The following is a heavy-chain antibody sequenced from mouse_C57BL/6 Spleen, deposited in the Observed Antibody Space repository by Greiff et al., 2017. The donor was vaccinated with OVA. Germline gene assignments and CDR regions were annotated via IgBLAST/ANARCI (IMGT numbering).Heavy chain of an antibody. CDR3: VRLRGRDYAMDY. V-gene: IGHV10-1*01. CDR1: GFSFNTYA. Sequence: EVKVVESGGGLVQPKGSLKLSCAASGFSFNTYAMNWVRQAPGKGLEWVARIRSKSNNYATYYADSVKDRFTISRDDSESMLYLQMNNLKTEDTAMYYCVRLRGRDYAMDYWGQGTSVTVSS. CDR2: IRSKSNNYAT. J-gene: IGHJ4*01.